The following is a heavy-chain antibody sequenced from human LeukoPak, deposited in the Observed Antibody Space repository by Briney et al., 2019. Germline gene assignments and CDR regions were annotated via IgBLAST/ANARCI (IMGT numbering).Heavy chain of an antibody. D-gene: IGHD3-3*01. V-gene: IGHV4-59*01. J-gene: IGHJ4*02. Sequence: SETLSLTCTVSGGSISSYYWSWIRQPPGKGLEWIGYIYYSGSANYNNYNPSLKSRVTISVDTSKNQFSLRLSSVTAADTAVYYCASGFRVDHFDYWGQGTLVTVSS. CDR3: ASGFRVDHFDY. CDR1: GGSISSYY. CDR2: IYYSGSANYN.